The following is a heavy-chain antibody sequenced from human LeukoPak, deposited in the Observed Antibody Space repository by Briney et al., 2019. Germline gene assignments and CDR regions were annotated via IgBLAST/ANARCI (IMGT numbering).Heavy chain of an antibody. J-gene: IGHJ4*02. CDR2: ITRSSYI. Sequence: GGSLRLSCAASGFTFNTYSMNWVRQAPGKGLEWVSSITRSSYIYYADSVKGRFTISRDNAKNSLYLQINSLRAEDAAVYFCAKAPVTSCRGAYCYPFDSWGQGTLVTVSS. CDR1: GFTFNTYS. CDR3: AKAPVTSCRGAYCYPFDS. D-gene: IGHD2-21*01. V-gene: IGHV3-21*04.